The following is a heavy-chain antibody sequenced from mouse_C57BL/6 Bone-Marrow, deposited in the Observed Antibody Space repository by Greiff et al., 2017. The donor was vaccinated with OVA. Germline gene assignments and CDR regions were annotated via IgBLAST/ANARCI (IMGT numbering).Heavy chain of an antibody. D-gene: IGHD2-5*01. CDR1: GYAFSSYW. Sequence: QVQLQQSGAELVKPGASVKISCKASGYAFSSYWMNWVKQRPGKGLEWIGQIYPGDGDTNYNGKFKGKATLTADKSSSTAYMQLSSLTSEDSAVYFCARREYSNYLNWYFDVWGTGTTVTVSS. J-gene: IGHJ1*03. CDR3: ARREYSNYLNWYFDV. CDR2: IYPGDGDT. V-gene: IGHV1-80*01.